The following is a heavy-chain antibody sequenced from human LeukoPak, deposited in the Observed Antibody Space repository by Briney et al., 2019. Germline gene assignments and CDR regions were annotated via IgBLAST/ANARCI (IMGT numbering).Heavy chain of an antibody. CDR3: ARERAGGFDI. Sequence: PGGSLRLSCAASGFTFSSYEMNWVRQAPGKGLEWVSYISSSGSTIYYADSVKGRFTISRDNAKNSLYLQMNSLRAEDTAVYYCARERAGGFDIWGQGTMVTVSS. D-gene: IGHD3-10*01. CDR2: ISSSGSTI. V-gene: IGHV3-48*03. J-gene: IGHJ3*02. CDR1: GFTFSSYE.